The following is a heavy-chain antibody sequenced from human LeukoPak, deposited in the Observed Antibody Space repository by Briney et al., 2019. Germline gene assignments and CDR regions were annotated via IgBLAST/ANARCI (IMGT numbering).Heavy chain of an antibody. Sequence: SETLSLTCTVSGGSISSSLDFWGWIRPPPGKGLEWIGTLFYSGSTKYNPSLSSRVNIYAATSKSQFSLKMTSVTAADTAVYYCARRAYSVPYAFEIWGQGTMVTVS. CDR2: LFYSGST. CDR1: GGSISSSLDF. V-gene: IGHV4-39*01. D-gene: IGHD2-21*01. J-gene: IGHJ3*02. CDR3: ARRAYSVPYAFEI.